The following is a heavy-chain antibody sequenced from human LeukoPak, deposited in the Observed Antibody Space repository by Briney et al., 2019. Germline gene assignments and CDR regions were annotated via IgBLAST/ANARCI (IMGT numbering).Heavy chain of an antibody. CDR2: IYSGGST. Sequence: GGSLRLSCAASGFTVSSNYMSWVRQAPGKGLEWVSVIYSGGSTYYADSVKGRFTISRDNSKNTLYLQMNSLRAEDTAVYYCAKELYGSGSYFRLGYWGQGTLVTVSS. V-gene: IGHV3-53*05. CDR1: GFTVSSNY. J-gene: IGHJ4*02. CDR3: AKELYGSGSYFRLGY. D-gene: IGHD3-10*01.